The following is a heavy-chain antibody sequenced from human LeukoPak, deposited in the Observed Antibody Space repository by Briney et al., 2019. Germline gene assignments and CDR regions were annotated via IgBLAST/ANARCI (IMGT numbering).Heavy chain of an antibody. CDR1: GFTFSSYA. CDR3: AKDPWDYYDSSSYYC. Sequence: PGASLRLSCAASGFTFSSYAMSWVRQAPGKGLEWVSAISGSGGSTYYADSVKGRFTISRDNSKNTLYLQMNSLRAEDTAVHYCAKDPWDYYDSSSYYCWGQGTLVTVSS. J-gene: IGHJ4*02. V-gene: IGHV3-23*01. CDR2: ISGSGGST. D-gene: IGHD3-22*01.